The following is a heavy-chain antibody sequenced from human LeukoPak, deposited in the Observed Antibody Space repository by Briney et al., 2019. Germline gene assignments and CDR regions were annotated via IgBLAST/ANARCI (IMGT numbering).Heavy chain of an antibody. Sequence: SETLSLTCTVSGGSISSSSYYWGWIRQPPGKGLEWIGSIYYSGSTYYNPSLKSRVTISVDTSKNQFSLELSSVTAADTAVYYCARQDSSSWYNLDYWGQGTLVTVSS. V-gene: IGHV4-39*01. D-gene: IGHD6-13*01. CDR2: IYYSGST. CDR1: GGSISSSSYY. CDR3: ARQDSSSWYNLDY. J-gene: IGHJ4*02.